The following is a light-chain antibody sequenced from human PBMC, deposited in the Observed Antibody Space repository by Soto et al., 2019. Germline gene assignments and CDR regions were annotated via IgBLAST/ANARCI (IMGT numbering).Light chain of an antibody. V-gene: IGLV1-44*01. Sequence: QSVLTQPPSASGTPGQRVTISCSGSSSNIGSNTVNWYQQLPGTAPKLLIYSNNQRPSGVPDRFSGSKSGTSASLAINGLQSEDEADYYCEAWDDSLIGVFGGGTKLTVL. J-gene: IGLJ2*01. CDR3: EAWDDSLIGV. CDR2: SNN. CDR1: SSNIGSNT.